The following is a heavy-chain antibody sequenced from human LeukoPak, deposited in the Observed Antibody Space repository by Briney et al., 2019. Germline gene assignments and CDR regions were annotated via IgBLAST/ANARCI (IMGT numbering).Heavy chain of an antibody. CDR2: IIPIFGTA. Sequence: SVKVSCKASGGTFSSYAISWVRQAPGQGLEWMGGIIPIFGTANYAQKFQGRVTITADESTSTAYMELSSLRSEDTAVYYCAGAQKGGYRSFDYWGQGTLVTVSS. CDR3: AGAQKGGYRSFDY. V-gene: IGHV1-69*13. CDR1: GGTFSSYA. J-gene: IGHJ4*02. D-gene: IGHD5-18*01.